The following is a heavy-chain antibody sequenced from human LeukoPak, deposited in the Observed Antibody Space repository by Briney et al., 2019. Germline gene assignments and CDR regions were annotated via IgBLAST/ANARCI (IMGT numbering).Heavy chain of an antibody. CDR1: GFTFSSYS. Sequence: GGSLRLSCAASGFTFSSYSMNWVRQAPGKGLEWVSSISSIGTYILYADSVKGRFTISRDNAKNSLYLQMNSLRAEDTAVYYCARFEPVAVNPFDYWGQGTLVTVSS. CDR2: ISSIGTYI. D-gene: IGHD6-19*01. CDR3: ARFEPVAVNPFDY. V-gene: IGHV3-21*01. J-gene: IGHJ4*02.